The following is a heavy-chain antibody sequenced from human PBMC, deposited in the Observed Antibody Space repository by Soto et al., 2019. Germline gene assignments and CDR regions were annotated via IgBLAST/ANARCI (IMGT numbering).Heavy chain of an antibody. CDR1: GGPIGSGGYA. Sequence: SETLSLTCAVSGGPIGSGGYAWAWIRQPPGKGLEWVGYIYQSGSTYYNPSLKSRVTIAADRSKNQFSLNLASVTAADTAVYYCARSYSGGDAYFDYWGQGTVVTSPQ. V-gene: IGHV4-30-2*01. J-gene: IGHJ4*02. D-gene: IGHD2-21*02. CDR2: IYQSGST. CDR3: ARSYSGGDAYFDY.